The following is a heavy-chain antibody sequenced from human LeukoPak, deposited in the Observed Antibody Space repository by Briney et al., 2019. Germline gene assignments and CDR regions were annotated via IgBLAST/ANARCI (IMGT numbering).Heavy chain of an antibody. CDR2: MHNSGTS. Sequence: PSETLSLTCTVSGGSLSSYFWNWIRQPPGKGLEWIGYMHNSGTSNYNPSLKSRVTIALDTSKNQFSLKLNSVTAADTAVYYCARSRGGFGDYGSWFDPWGQGTLVTVSS. D-gene: IGHD4-17*01. CDR3: ARSRGGFGDYGSWFDP. J-gene: IGHJ5*02. V-gene: IGHV4-59*01. CDR1: GGSLSSYF.